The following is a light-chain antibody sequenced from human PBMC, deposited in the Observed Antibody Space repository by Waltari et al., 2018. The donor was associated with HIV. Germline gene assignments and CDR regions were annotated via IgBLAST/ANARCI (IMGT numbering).Light chain of an antibody. J-gene: IGLJ3*02. V-gene: IGLV4-69*01. CDR3: QTWDTGIRV. CDR2: VNSDGSY. Sequence: QLVLTQSASASASLGASVKLTCTLSSGYTAYAIAWPQQQAEKGPRYLMKVNSDGSYSRGDGIPDRFSGSSSEAERYLTISSLQSEDEADYYCQTWDTGIRVFGGGTKLTVL. CDR1: SGYTAYA.